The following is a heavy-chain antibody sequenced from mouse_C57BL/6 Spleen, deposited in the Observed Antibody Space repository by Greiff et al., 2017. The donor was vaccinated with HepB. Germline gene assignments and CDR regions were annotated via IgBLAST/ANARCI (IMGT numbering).Heavy chain of an antibody. V-gene: IGHV7-3*01. CDR1: GFTFTDYY. D-gene: IGHD4-1*02. J-gene: IGHJ3*01. Sequence: EVKLVESGGGLVQPGGSLSLSCAASGFTFTDYYMSWVRQPPGKALEWLGFIRNKANGYTTEYSASVKGRFTISRDNSQSILYLQMNALRAEDSATYYCASLQLGGGFAYWGQGILVTVSA. CDR2: IRNKANGYTT. CDR3: ASLQLGGGFAY.